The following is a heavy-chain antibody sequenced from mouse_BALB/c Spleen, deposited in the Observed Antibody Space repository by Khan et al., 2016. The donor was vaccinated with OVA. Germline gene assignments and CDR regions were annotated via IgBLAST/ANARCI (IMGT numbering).Heavy chain of an antibody. V-gene: IGHV5-6*01. CDR1: GFTFRSYS. Sequence: EVQLVESGGDLVKPGGSLKLSCAASGFTFRSYSMSWVRQTPDKRLEWVATISSDGDYTYYPDSVKGRFTISRDNAQNTLYLQMSSLKSEDTAMYYWSRLLTGSFEYWGQGTLVTVSA. D-gene: IGHD4-1*01. CDR2: ISSDGDYT. J-gene: IGHJ3*01. CDR3: SRLLTGSFEY.